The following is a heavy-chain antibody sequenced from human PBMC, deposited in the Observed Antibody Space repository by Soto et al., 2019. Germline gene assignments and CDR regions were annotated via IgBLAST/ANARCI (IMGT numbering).Heavy chain of an antibody. CDR3: ATESPVTTTYYFDY. CDR2: ISYDGSNK. J-gene: IGHJ4*02. CDR1: GFTFSSYA. Sequence: VQLVESGGGVVQPGRSLRLSCAASGFTFSSYAMHWVRQAPGKGLEWVAVISYDGSNKYYADSVKGRFTISRDNSKNTLYLLMNSLRAEDTAVYYCATESPVTTTYYFDYWGQGTLVTVSS. V-gene: IGHV3-30-3*01. D-gene: IGHD4-17*01.